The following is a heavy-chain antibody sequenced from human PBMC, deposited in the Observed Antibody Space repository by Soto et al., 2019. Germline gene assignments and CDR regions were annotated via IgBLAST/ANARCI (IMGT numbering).Heavy chain of an antibody. J-gene: IGHJ4*02. D-gene: IGHD4-17*01. Sequence: ASVKVSCKASGYTFTNYGFSWVRQAPGQGLEWMGWISGYNGNTKYAEKFQGRVTMTTDTSTSTAHMELRSLRSDDTAVYYCARDPAHHGLWGRGSLVPVSS. CDR3: ARDPAHHGL. V-gene: IGHV1-18*01. CDR2: ISGYNGNT. CDR1: GYTFTNYG.